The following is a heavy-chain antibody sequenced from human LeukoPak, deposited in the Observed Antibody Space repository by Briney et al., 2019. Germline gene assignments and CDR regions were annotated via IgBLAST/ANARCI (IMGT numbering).Heavy chain of an antibody. CDR2: ISSSGSTI. Sequence: PGGSLRLSCAASGFTFSSYEMNWVRQAPGKGLEWVSYISSSGSTIYYADSVKGRFTISRDNSKNTLYLQMNSLRAEDTAVYYCAKAKGYSYGWDYWGQGTLVTVSS. J-gene: IGHJ4*02. CDR1: GFTFSSYE. D-gene: IGHD5-18*01. CDR3: AKAKGYSYGWDY. V-gene: IGHV3-48*03.